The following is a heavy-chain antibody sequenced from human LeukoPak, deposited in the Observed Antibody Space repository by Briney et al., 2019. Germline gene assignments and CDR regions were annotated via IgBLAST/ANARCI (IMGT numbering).Heavy chain of an antibody. V-gene: IGHV1-69*04. D-gene: IGHD2-15*01. J-gene: IGHJ3*02. CDR3: ARDSGIVVVVAATHGAFDI. CDR1: GGTFSSFA. Sequence: PVKVSCKASGGTFSSFAISWVRQAPGQGLEWMGRIIPILGIANYAQKFQGRVTITADKSTSTAYMEVSSLRSEDTAVYYCARDSGIVVVVAATHGAFDIWGQGTMVTVSS. CDR2: IIPILGIA.